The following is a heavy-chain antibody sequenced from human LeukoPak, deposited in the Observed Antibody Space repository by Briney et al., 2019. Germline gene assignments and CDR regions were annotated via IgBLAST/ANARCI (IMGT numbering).Heavy chain of an antibody. V-gene: IGHV4-38-2*02. J-gene: IGHJ4*02. D-gene: IGHD6-13*01. Sequence: SETLSLTCTVSGYSISSGYYWGWIRQPPGKGLEWIGSIYLSGSTYYNPSLKSRVTISVDTSKNQFSLKLSSVTAADTAVYYCARDHDSSSWYSDYWGRGTLVTVSS. CDR1: GYSISSGYY. CDR3: ARDHDSSSWYSDY. CDR2: IYLSGST.